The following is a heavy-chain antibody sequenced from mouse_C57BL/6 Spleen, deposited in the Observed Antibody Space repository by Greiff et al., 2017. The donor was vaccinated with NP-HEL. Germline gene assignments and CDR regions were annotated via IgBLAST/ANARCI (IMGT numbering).Heavy chain of an antibody. V-gene: IGHV5-6*01. J-gene: IGHJ3*01. Sequence: EVKLVESGGELVKPGGSLKLSCAASGYTFSSYCMSWVRQTPDKRLEWVATISSAGSYTYYPDSVKGRFTISRDNAKNTLYLQMSSLKSEDTAMYYCARPLYYDYAWFAYWGQGTLVTGSA. CDR3: ARPLYYDYAWFAY. D-gene: IGHD2-4*01. CDR1: GYTFSSYC. CDR2: ISSAGSYT.